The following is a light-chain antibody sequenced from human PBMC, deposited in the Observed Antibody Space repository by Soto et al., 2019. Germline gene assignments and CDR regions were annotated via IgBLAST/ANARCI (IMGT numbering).Light chain of an antibody. V-gene: IGKV3-20*01. CDR3: EAPLTSAWT. CDR2: GAS. Sequence: SAGRVAPRARRTSQSVSSNYLAWYQQKPGQAPRLLIYGASSRATGIPDRFSGSGPGTAYNLSLRSLQPCGTALPNYEAPLTSAWTVAQGTKVDIK. J-gene: IGKJ1*01. CDR1: QSVSSNY.